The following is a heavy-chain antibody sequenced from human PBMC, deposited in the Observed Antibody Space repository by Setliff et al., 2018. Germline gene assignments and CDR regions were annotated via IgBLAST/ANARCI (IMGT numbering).Heavy chain of an antibody. D-gene: IGHD3-3*01. CDR1: GYTLTELS. J-gene: IGHJ6*02. CDR2: FDPEDGET. CDR3: AREDGTYYNFWSGYSTTPYYGMDV. Sequence: ASVKVSCKVSGYTLTELSMHWVRQAPGKGLEWMGGFDPEDGETIYAQKFQGRVTITRSTSLSTAYMDLSSLRSEDTAVYYCAREDGTYYNFWSGYSTTPYYGMDVWGQGTTVTVSS. V-gene: IGHV1-24*01.